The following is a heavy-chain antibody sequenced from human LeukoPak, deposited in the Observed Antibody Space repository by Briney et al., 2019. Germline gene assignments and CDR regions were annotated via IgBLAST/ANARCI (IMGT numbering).Heavy chain of an antibody. D-gene: IGHD3-22*01. V-gene: IGHV4-30-4*07. J-gene: IGHJ4*02. Sequence: SETLSLTCAVSGGSISSGGYSWSWIRQPPGKGLEWIGYIYYSGSTYYNPSLKSRVTISVDTSKNQFSLKLSSVTAADTAVYYCARENYYYDSSGYCRAVDYWGQGTLVTVSS. CDR2: IYYSGST. CDR3: ARENYYYDSSGYCRAVDY. CDR1: GGSISSGGYS.